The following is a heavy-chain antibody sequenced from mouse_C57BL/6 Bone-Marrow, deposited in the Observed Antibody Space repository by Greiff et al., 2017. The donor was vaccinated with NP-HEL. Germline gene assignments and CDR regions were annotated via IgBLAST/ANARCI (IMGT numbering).Heavy chain of an antibody. CDR2: ISYDGSN. V-gene: IGHV3-6*01. CDR3: AREKKKNFDY. CDR1: GYSITSGYY. Sequence: EVQLQESGPGLVKPSQSLSLTCSVTGYSITSGYYWNWIRQFPGNKLEWMGYISYDGSNNYNPSLKNRISITRDTSKNQFFLTLNSVTTEDTATYYCAREKKKNFDYWGQGTTLTVSS. J-gene: IGHJ2*01.